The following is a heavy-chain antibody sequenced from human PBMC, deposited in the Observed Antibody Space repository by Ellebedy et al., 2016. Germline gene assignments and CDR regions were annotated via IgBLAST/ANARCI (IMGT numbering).Heavy chain of an antibody. Sequence: GGSLRLXXAASGFTFSIAGMTWVRQAPGKGLEWVATIDFSGTGTYYADSVKGRFIISRDNTKNSLFLQMNSLGVEDTAVYYCAKDRDDDGDFVFDSWGQGILVTVSA. CDR3: AKDRDDDGDFVFDS. V-gene: IGHV3-21*06. CDR1: GFTFSIAG. J-gene: IGHJ4*02. CDR2: IDFSGTGT. D-gene: IGHD4-17*01.